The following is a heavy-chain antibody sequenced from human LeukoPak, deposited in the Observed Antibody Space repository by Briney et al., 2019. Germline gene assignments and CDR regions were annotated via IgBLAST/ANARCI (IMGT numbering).Heavy chain of an antibody. CDR2: ISSSSTI. Sequence: PGGSLRLSCAASGFTFSSYSMNWVRQAPGKGLEWVSYISSSSTIYYADSVKGRFTISRDNAKNSLYLQMNSLRAEDTAVYYCARRLIVVVPAAIQLYYYYMDVWGKGTTVTVSS. CDR1: GFTFSSYS. CDR3: ARRLIVVVPAAIQLYYYYMDV. J-gene: IGHJ6*03. V-gene: IGHV3-48*01. D-gene: IGHD2-2*01.